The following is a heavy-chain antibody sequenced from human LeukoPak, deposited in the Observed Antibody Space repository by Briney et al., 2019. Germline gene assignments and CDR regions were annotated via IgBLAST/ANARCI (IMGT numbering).Heavy chain of an antibody. V-gene: IGHV3-30*18. CDR3: AKDRLPYSGSPGWFDP. D-gene: IGHD1-26*01. Sequence: PGGSLRLSCAASGFTFSSYGMHWVRQAPGKGLEWVAVISYDGSNKYHADSVKCRFTISRDNSKNTLYLQMNSLRAEDTAVYYCAKDRLPYSGSPGWFDPWGQGTLVTVSS. CDR2: ISYDGSNK. CDR1: GFTFSSYG. J-gene: IGHJ5*02.